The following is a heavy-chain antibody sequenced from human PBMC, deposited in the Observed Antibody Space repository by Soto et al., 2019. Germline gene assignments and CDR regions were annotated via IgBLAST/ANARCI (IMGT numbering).Heavy chain of an antibody. D-gene: IGHD2-2*01. Sequence: ASVKVSCKASGYTFTSYAMHWVRQAPGQRLEWMGWINAGNGNTKYSRKFQGRVTITRDTSASTAYMELSSLRSEDTAVYYCARDNCGSTSCPFDYWGQGTLVTVSS. CDR1: GYTFTSYA. CDR3: ARDNCGSTSCPFDY. V-gene: IGHV1-3*01. CDR2: INAGNGNT. J-gene: IGHJ4*02.